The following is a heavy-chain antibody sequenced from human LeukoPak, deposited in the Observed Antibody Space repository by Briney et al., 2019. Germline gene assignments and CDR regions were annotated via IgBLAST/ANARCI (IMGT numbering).Heavy chain of an antibody. CDR3: GKTTVGYSSGRYPGWPVDY. J-gene: IGHJ4*02. V-gene: IGHV3-23*01. D-gene: IGHD2-15*01. CDR1: GFTFNSYA. CDR2: IFGSGGSA. Sequence: GGSLRLSCVASGFTFNSYAMYWARQAPGKGLEWISGIFGSGGSAHYADSVKGRFTISRDNSKNTVYLQLDSQRVEDTAVYYCGKTTVGYSSGRYPGWPVDYWGQGALVTVSS.